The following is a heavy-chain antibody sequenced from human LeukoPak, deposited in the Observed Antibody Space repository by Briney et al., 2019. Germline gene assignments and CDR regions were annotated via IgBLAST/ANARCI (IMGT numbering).Heavy chain of an antibody. V-gene: IGHV4-59*08. CDR1: SGPFYSYY. Sequence: SETLSLTCTVSSGPFYSYYWSWIRQAPGKGLEWIGYHYDSGSTHYNPSLKSRVTISLDTSKDQFSLNLSSVTAADTAVYYCARHSWVNGYFDYWGQGTLVTVSS. D-gene: IGHD4-17*01. CDR3: ARHSWVNGYFDY. J-gene: IGHJ4*02. CDR2: HYDSGST.